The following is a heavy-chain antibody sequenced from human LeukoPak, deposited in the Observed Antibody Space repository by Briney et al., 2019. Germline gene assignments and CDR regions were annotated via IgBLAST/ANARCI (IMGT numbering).Heavy chain of an antibody. CDR2: IYYSGST. Sequence: SETLSLTCTVSDGSISTYYWSWIRQPPGKGLEWIGYIYYSGSTSYNPSLKSRVTISVDTSKNQFSLKLSSVTAADTAVYYCARDPYYGDYASWGQGTLVTVSS. D-gene: IGHD4-17*01. CDR3: ARDPYYGDYAS. V-gene: IGHV4-59*01. J-gene: IGHJ4*02. CDR1: DGSISTYY.